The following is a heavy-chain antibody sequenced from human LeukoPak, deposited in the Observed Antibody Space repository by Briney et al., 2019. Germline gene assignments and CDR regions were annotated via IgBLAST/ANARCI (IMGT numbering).Heavy chain of an antibody. D-gene: IGHD3-3*01. J-gene: IGHJ3*02. CDR1: GGSISSYY. Sequence: SETLSLTCTVSGGSISSYYWSWIRQPAGKGLEWIGRIYTSGSTNYNPSLKSRVTMSVDTSKNQFSLKLSSVTAADTAVYYCAGGAEWLDAFDIWGRGTMVTVSS. V-gene: IGHV4-4*07. CDR3: AGGAEWLDAFDI. CDR2: IYTSGST.